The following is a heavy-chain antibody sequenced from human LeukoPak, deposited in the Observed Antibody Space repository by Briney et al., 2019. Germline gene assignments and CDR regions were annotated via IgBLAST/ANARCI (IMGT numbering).Heavy chain of an antibody. V-gene: IGHV3-23*01. D-gene: IGHD3-10*01. CDR1: GFTFSSYA. CDR3: AKRYYYGSGSFDY. CDR2: ISGSGGST. Sequence: GGSLRLSCAASGFTFSSYAMSWVRQAPGKGLGGVSAISGSGGSTYYADSVKGRFTISRDNSKNTLYLQMNSLRAEDTAVYYCAKRYYYGSGSFDYWGQGTLVTVSS. J-gene: IGHJ4*02.